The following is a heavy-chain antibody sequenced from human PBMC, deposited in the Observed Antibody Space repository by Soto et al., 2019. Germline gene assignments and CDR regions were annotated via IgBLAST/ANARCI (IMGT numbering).Heavy chain of an antibody. Sequence: ASVKVSCKASGYTFTGYYMHWVRQAPGQGLEWMGIINPSGGSTSYAQKFQGRVTMTRDTSTSTVYMELSSLRSEDTAVYYCRVAAAPIDDAFDIWGQGTMVTVSS. CDR1: GYTFTGYY. J-gene: IGHJ3*02. CDR3: RVAAAPIDDAFDI. CDR2: INPSGGST. D-gene: IGHD6-13*01. V-gene: IGHV1-46*01.